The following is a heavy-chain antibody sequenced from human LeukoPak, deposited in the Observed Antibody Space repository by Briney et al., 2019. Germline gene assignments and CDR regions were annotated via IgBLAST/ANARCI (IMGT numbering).Heavy chain of an antibody. Sequence: GASVKVSCKASGGTFSSYAISWVRQAPGQGLEWMGRIIPILGIANYAQKIQGRVTITADKSTSTAYMELSSLRSEDTAVYYCAREAGMTTVTIDDYWGQGTLVTVSS. J-gene: IGHJ4*02. CDR2: IIPILGIA. CDR1: GGTFSSYA. D-gene: IGHD4-17*01. V-gene: IGHV1-69*04. CDR3: AREAGMTTVTIDDY.